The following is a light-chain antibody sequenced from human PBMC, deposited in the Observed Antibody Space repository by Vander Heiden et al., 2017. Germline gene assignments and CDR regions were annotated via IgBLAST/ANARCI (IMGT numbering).Light chain of an antibody. CDR2: DAS. J-gene: IGKJ5*01. CDR1: QSVTSNY. Sequence: EIVLTHSPGTLSSSPGERATLSCRASQSVTSNYLAWHQQKPGQAPRLLIYDASRRANGIPDRFSGSGSGTDFTLTISRLEPEDFAVYYCQQYATSPTFGQGTRLEIK. CDR3: QQYATSPT. V-gene: IGKV3-20*01.